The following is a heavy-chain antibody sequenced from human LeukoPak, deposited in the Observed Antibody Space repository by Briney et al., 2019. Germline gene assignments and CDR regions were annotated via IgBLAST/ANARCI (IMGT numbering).Heavy chain of an antibody. CDR3: ARDREKYQLLSSDLGPNWFDP. V-gene: IGHV1-46*01. CDR2: INPSGGST. CDR1: GYTFTSYY. J-gene: IGHJ5*02. D-gene: IGHD2-2*01. Sequence: ASVKVSCKASGYTFTSYYMHWVRQAPGQGLEWMGIINPSGGSTRYAQKFQGRVTMTRDTSTSTVYMELSSLRSEDTAVYYCARDREKYQLLSSDLGPNWFDPWGQGTLVTVSS.